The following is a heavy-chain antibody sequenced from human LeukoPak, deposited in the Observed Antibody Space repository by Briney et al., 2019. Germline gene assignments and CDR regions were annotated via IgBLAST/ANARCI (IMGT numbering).Heavy chain of an antibody. CDR1: GGSVSSGSYY. V-gene: IGHV4-61*01. J-gene: IGHJ3*02. CDR2: IYYSGST. D-gene: IGHD1-26*01. Sequence: PSETLSLTCTVPGGSVSSGSYYWTWIRQPPGKGLEWIGYIYYSGSTNYNPSLKSRATISVDTSKNQFSLKLSSVTAADTAVYYCARESGATDAFDIWGQGTMVTVSS. CDR3: ARESGATDAFDI.